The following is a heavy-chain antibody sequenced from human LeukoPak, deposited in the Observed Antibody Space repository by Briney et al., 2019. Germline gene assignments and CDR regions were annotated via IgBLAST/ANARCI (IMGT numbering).Heavy chain of an antibody. Sequence: GGSLRLSCAASGFTFSSYAMSWVRQAPGKGLEWLPVISDSSTHIRYADSVKGRFTISRDNSKNSLYLQMSSLRVEDTAIYYCAREQCSPGDCYQFDYWGQGSLVTVSS. J-gene: IGHJ4*02. CDR1: GFTFSSYA. CDR3: AREQCSPGDCYQFDY. V-gene: IGHV3-21*01. D-gene: IGHD2-21*02. CDR2: ISDSSTHI.